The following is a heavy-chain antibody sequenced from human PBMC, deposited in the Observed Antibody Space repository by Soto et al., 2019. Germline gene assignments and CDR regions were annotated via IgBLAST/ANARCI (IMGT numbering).Heavy chain of an antibody. J-gene: IGHJ3*02. Sequence: SVKVSCKASGYTFTSYAMHWVRQAPGQRLEWMGWINAGNGNTKYSQKFQGRVTITRDTSASTAYMELSSLRSEDTAVYYCARKRVTSPGSFDIWGQGTMVTVSS. V-gene: IGHV1-3*01. CDR3: ARKRVTSPGSFDI. CDR1: GYTFTSYA. CDR2: INAGNGNT.